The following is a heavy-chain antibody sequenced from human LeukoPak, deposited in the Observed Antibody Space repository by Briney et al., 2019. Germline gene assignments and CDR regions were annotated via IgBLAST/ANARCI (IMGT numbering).Heavy chain of an antibody. J-gene: IGHJ4*02. D-gene: IGHD6-19*01. Sequence: GASVKVSCKASGYTFTGYYMHWVRQAPGQGLEWMGWINPNSGGTNYAQKFQGRVTMTRDTSISTAYMELSRLRSDDTAVYYCARATSTTYSSGCGYWGQGTLVTVSS. CDR1: GYTFTGYY. CDR2: INPNSGGT. CDR3: ARATSTTYSSGCGY. V-gene: IGHV1-2*02.